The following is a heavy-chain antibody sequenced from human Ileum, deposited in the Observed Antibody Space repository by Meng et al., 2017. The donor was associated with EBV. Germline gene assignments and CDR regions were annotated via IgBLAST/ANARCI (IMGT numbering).Heavy chain of an antibody. J-gene: IGHJ4*02. CDR3: ARDGYSSGSD. Sequence: QVQLQESGPGLVKPSETLSLTCSVFGGSVSSGGNYWSWIRQPPGKGLEWIGYIYNSGSTNYNPSLKSRVTISVDTSKNQFSLKLSSVTAADTAVYYCARDGYSSGSDWGQGTLVTVSS. CDR1: GGSVSSGGNY. D-gene: IGHD6-19*01. V-gene: IGHV4-61*08. CDR2: IYNSGST.